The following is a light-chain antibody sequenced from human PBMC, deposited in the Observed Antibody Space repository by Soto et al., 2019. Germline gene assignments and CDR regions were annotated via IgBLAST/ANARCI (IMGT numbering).Light chain of an antibody. CDR1: QSVSSN. CDR3: YLYISLPPIT. Sequence: EIVMTQSPATLSVSPGERATLSCRASQSVSSNLAWYQQKPGQAPRLLIYGASTRATGIPARFSGSGSGTEFSLSITSLQSQDFAFFYCYLYISLPPITLGQRTRVEIK. V-gene: IGKV3-15*01. J-gene: IGKJ5*01. CDR2: GAS.